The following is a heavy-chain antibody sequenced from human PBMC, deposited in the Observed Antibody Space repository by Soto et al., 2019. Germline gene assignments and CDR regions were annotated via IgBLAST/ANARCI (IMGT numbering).Heavy chain of an antibody. V-gene: IGHV4-34*01. CDR1: GGSFSGYY. Sequence: QVQLQQWGAGLLKPSETLSLTCAVYGGSFSGYYWTWIRQPPGAGLEWIGEINHSGSTNYKPSLRGRVTISVDTSKSQLSLSVTSVTAADTAVYYCARGRTLITGTSLDYWGQGTLVTVSS. CDR2: INHSGST. D-gene: IGHD1-20*01. J-gene: IGHJ4*02. CDR3: ARGRTLITGTSLDY.